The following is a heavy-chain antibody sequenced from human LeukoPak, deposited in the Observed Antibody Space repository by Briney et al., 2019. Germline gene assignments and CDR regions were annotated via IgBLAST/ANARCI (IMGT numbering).Heavy chain of an antibody. CDR2: IYHSGST. V-gene: IGHV4-4*02. CDR1: GGSISSSNW. D-gene: IGHD1-26*01. J-gene: IGHJ5*02. Sequence: SGTLSLTCSVSGGSISSSNWWSWVRQPPGKGLEWIGEIYHSGSTNYNPSLKSRVTISVDTSKNQFSLKLSSVTAADTAVYYCARDRVVGATGWFDPWGQGTLVTVSS. CDR3: ARDRVVGATGWFDP.